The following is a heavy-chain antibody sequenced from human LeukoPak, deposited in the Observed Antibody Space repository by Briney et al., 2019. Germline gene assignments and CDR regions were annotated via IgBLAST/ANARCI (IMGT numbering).Heavy chain of an antibody. J-gene: IGHJ6*02. CDR1: GGSFSGYY. V-gene: IGHV4-34*01. CDR3: ARGAGDDSIYISHIVATWDYYYGMDV. Sequence: PSETLSLTCAVYGGSFSGYYWSWIRQPPGKGLEWIGEINHSGSTNYNPSLKSRVTISVDTSKNQFSLKLSSVTAADTAVYYCARGAGDDSIYISHIVATWDYYYGMDVWGQGTTVTVSS. D-gene: IGHD5-12*01. CDR2: INHSGST.